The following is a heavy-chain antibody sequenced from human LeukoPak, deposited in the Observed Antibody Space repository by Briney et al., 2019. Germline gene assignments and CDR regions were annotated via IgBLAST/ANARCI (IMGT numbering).Heavy chain of an antibody. Sequence: GGSLRLSCAASGFTFSSYGMHWVRQAPGKGLEWVAFIRYDGSNKYYADSVKGRFTISRDNSKNTLYLQMNSLRAEGTAVYYCARPQYSSSCYSVYNWGQGTLVTVSS. D-gene: IGHD6-13*01. CDR2: IRYDGSNK. CDR3: ARPQYSSSCYSVYN. CDR1: GFTFSSYG. J-gene: IGHJ4*02. V-gene: IGHV3-30*02.